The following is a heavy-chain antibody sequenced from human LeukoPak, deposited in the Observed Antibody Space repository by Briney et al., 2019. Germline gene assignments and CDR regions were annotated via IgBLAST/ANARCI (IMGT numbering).Heavy chain of an antibody. CDR1: GFTFSSYG. D-gene: IGHD5-12*01. CDR3: AGKVASGY. Sequence: GGSLRLSCAASGFTFSSYGMHWVRQSPGKELEWVAVISSDGNTRYYADSVQGRFTISRDNSKNTLDLQMNSLRAEDTAVYYCAGKVASGYWGQGTLVTVSS. J-gene: IGHJ4*02. V-gene: IGHV3-30*12. CDR2: ISSDGNTR.